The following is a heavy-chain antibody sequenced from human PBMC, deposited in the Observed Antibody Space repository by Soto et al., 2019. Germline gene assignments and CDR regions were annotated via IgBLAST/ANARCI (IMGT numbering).Heavy chain of an antibody. Sequence: QVQLQESGPGLVKPSETLSLTCTVSGGSISSYYWSWIRQPPGKGLEWIGYIYYSGSTNHNPSLKMLVAISVDTSKNQFSLKLSSVTGADTAVYYCAREGQQGNWFDPWGQGTLGTVSS. V-gene: IGHV4-59*01. CDR3: AREGQQGNWFDP. J-gene: IGHJ5*02. CDR2: IYYSGST. D-gene: IGHD6-13*01. CDR1: GGSISSYY.